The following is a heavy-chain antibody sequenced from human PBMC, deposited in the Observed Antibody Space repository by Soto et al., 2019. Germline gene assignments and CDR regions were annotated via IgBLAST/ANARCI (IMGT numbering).Heavy chain of an antibody. J-gene: IGHJ4*02. CDR2: IKEDGSEK. V-gene: IGHV3-7*01. CDR3: ARDRLSGSHPTEPLDS. Sequence: GGSLRLSCAASGFTFGTYWMSWVRQAPGKGLEWVANIKEDGSEKYYVDSVKGRFTISRDNAKNSLFLQMNSLRAEDTAVYYCARDRLSGSHPTEPLDSWGQGTTVTVSS. CDR1: GFTFGTYW. D-gene: IGHD1-26*01.